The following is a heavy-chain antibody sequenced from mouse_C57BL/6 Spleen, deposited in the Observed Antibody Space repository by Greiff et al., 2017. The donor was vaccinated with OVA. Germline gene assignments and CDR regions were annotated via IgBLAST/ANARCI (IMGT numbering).Heavy chain of an antibody. CDR1: GFTFSSYG. CDR3: ARQGPHFDY. V-gene: IGHV5-6*02. J-gene: IGHJ2*01. CDR2: ISSGGSYT. Sequence: DVKLVESGGDLVKPGGSLKLSCAASGFTFSSYGMSWVRQTPDKRLEWVATISSGGSYTYYPDSVKGRFTISRDNAKNTLYLQMSSLKSEDTAMYYCARQGPHFDYWGQGTTLTVSS.